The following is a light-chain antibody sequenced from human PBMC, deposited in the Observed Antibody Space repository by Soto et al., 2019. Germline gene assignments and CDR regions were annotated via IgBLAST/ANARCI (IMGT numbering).Light chain of an antibody. J-gene: IGKJ4*01. CDR3: QHLNSYLRALA. CDR2: AAS. CDR1: QGIRSF. Sequence: DIQLTQSPSFLSASVGDRVTITCRASQGIRSFLAWYQQKAGQAPKLLIYAASTLESGVSLRFSGSGSGTDFTLTISSLQPEYVATYYCQHLNSYLRALAVGGGTKVDIK. V-gene: IGKV1-9*01.